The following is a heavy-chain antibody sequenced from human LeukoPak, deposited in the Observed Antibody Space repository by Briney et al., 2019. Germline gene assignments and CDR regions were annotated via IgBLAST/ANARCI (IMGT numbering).Heavy chain of an antibody. V-gene: IGHV4-34*01. CDR1: GVSFSGYY. J-gene: IGHJ6*03. CDR2: INHSGST. Sequence: SETLSLTSAVYGVSFSGYYWSWIRQPPGKGLEWIREINHSGSTNYNPSLKSPVTITVDTTKNHFSQKLSPITAAATAAYYYPRARGVVHWAGYMDVWGKGTTVSVSS. CDR3: PRARGVVHWAGYMDV. D-gene: IGHD3-3*01.